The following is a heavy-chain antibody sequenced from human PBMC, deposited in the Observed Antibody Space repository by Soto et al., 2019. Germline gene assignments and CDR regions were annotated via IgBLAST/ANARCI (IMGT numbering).Heavy chain of an antibody. CDR1: GGSIISYY. J-gene: IGHJ4*02. Sequence: TSETLSLTCTVSGGSIISYYWSWIRQPPGKGLEWIGYIYYSGSTNYNPSLKSRVTISVDTSKNQFSLKLSSVTAADTAVYYCARDGDSSGWYGIFDYWGQGTLVTVSS. V-gene: IGHV4-59*01. D-gene: IGHD6-19*01. CDR2: IYYSGST. CDR3: ARDGDSSGWYGIFDY.